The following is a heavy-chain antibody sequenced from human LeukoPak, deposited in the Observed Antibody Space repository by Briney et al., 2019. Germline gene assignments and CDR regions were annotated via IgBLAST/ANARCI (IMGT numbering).Heavy chain of an antibody. CDR2: IYYSGST. Sequence: SETLSLTCTVSGGSISSYYWSWIRQPPGKGLEWIGYIYYSGSTNYNPSLKSRVTISVDTSKNQFSLKLSSVTAAETAVYYCARDRSGIAVAGTGFDYWGQGTLVTVSS. J-gene: IGHJ4*02. D-gene: IGHD6-19*01. CDR3: ARDRSGIAVAGTGFDY. V-gene: IGHV4-59*01. CDR1: GGSISSYY.